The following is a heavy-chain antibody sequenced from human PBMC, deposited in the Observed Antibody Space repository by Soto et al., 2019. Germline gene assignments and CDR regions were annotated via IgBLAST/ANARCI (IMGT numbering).Heavy chain of an antibody. J-gene: IGHJ4*02. Sequence: SVKVSCKASGGMFYSSAINWVRQAPGQGLEWMGGIVPMNGSPKYAQEFLGRVTISADASATTAYMDLSGLKSEDTAVYYCSFAPNWTYQLTSDWGRGNQVTV. CDR3: SFAPNWTYQLTSD. D-gene: IGHD2-2*01. CDR1: GGMFYSSA. CDR2: IVPMNGSP. V-gene: IGHV1-69*13.